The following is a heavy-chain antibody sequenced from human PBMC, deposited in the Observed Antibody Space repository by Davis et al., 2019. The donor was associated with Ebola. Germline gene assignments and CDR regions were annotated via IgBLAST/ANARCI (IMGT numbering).Heavy chain of an antibody. CDR3: ARGGYCSSTSCYGYYYYGMDV. CDR2: IYYSGST. D-gene: IGHD2-2*01. CDR1: GGSISSSSYY. J-gene: IGHJ6*02. Sequence: MPSETLSLTCTVSGGSISSSSYYWGWIRQPPGKGLEWIGSIYYSGSTNYNPSLKSRVTISVDKSKNQFSLKLSSVTAADTAVYYCARGGYCSSTSCYGYYYYGMDVWGQGTTVTVSS. V-gene: IGHV4-39*07.